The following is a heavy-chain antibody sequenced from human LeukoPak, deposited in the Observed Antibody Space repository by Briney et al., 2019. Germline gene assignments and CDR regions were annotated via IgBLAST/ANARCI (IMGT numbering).Heavy chain of an antibody. CDR2: IIPIFGTA. D-gene: IGHD6-19*01. CDR3: GXDSSGWYRWFDP. V-gene: IGHV1-69*05. Sequence: SVKVSCKASGGTFSSYAISWVRQAPGQGLEWMGGIIPIFGTANYAQKFQGRVTMTRDTSISTAYMELSGLRSDDTAVYYCGXDSSGWYRWFDPWGQGTLVTVSS. CDR1: GGTFSSYA. J-gene: IGHJ5*02.